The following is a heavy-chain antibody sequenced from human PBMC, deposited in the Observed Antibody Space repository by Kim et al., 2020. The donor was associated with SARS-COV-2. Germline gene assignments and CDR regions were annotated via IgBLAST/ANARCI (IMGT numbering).Heavy chain of an antibody. V-gene: IGHV3-11*01. CDR1: GFTFSDYY. J-gene: IGHJ6*02. CDR2: LSSSGDTV. CDR3: AGDLQPAYVSSGYYYGMYV. D-gene: IGHD3-10*02. Sequence: GGSLRLSCAASGFTFSDYYMSWIRQAPGKGLEWISYLSSSGDTVHYADSVKGRFTMSRDNAKNSLYLQMNSLRAEDTALYYCAGDLQPAYVSSGYYYGMYVWGQGTTVTVAS.